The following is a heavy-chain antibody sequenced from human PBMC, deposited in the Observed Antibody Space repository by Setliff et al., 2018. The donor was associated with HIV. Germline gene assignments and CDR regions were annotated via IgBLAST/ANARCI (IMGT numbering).Heavy chain of an antibody. Sequence: PSETLSLTCAVYGASFSDYSWTWIRRPPGKGLEWIGEIYESGRTDYNPSLTSRVTMSVDSSKNHFSLRLTSVTAADTAIYYCATSDRDSGPVDYFFDVWGRGTLVTVSS. CDR3: ATSDRDSGPVDYFFDV. CDR2: IYESGRT. J-gene: IGHJ2*01. D-gene: IGHD4-17*01. CDR1: GASFSDYS. V-gene: IGHV4-34*01.